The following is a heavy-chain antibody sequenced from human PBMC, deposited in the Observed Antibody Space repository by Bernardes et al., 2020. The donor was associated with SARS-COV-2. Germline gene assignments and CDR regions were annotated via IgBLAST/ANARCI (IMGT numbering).Heavy chain of an antibody. Sequence: ASVKVSCKVSGYTLSELSMHWVRQAPGKGLEWMGSFDPEDGETIYAQKVQGRVTMSEDTSTDTSYLELSSLRSEDTAVYYCVTGAWGYFFDHWGQGTLVTVSS. D-gene: IGHD7-27*01. CDR1: GYTLSELS. CDR3: VTGAWGYFFDH. CDR2: FDPEDGET. J-gene: IGHJ4*02. V-gene: IGHV1-24*01.